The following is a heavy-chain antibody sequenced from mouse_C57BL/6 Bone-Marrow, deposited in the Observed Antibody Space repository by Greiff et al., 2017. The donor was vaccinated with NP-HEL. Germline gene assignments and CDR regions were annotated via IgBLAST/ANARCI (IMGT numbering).Heavy chain of an antibody. CDR2: IDPSDSYT. CDR1: GYTFTSYW. Sequence: QVQLQQPGAELVMPGASVKLSCKASGYTFTSYWMHWVKQRPGQGLEWIGEIDPSDSYTNYNQKFKGKATLTVDKSSSTAYMQLSSLTSEDSAVYYCARGGFWFAYCGQGTLVTVSA. CDR3: ARGGFWFAY. D-gene: IGHD3-1*01. V-gene: IGHV1-69*01. J-gene: IGHJ3*01.